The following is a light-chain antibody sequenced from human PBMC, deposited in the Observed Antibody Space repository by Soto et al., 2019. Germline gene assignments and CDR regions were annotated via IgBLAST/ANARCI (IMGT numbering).Light chain of an antibody. Sequence: EIVLTQSPGTLSLSPGERATLSCRASQSVTRNYLAWYQQKPGQAPRLLIFGASGRSTGVPDRFSGSGSGTDFTLTIRRLEPEDFAVYYCQQYSSSSTFGQGTRLELK. CDR1: QSVTRNY. CDR2: GAS. CDR3: QQYSSSST. V-gene: IGKV3-20*01. J-gene: IGKJ2*02.